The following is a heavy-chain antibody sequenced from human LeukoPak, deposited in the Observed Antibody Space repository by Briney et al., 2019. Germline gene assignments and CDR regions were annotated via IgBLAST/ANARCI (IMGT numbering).Heavy chain of an antibody. CDR2: INHSGGT. D-gene: IGHD2-15*01. CDR3: ARGRSAHDY. Sequence: PSETLSLTCAVYGGSFSGYYWSWIRQPPGKGLEWIGEINHSGGTNYNPSLKSRVTISVDTSKNQFSLKLSSVTAADTAVYYCARGRSAHDYWGQGTLVTVSS. V-gene: IGHV4-34*01. CDR1: GGSFSGYY. J-gene: IGHJ4*02.